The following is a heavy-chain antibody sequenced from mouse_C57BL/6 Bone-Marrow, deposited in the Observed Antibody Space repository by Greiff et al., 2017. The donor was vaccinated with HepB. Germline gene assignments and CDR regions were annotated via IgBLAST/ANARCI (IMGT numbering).Heavy chain of an antibody. J-gene: IGHJ3*01. CDR1: GYTFTSYG. CDR3: ARGRWGLL. V-gene: IGHV1-81*01. D-gene: IGHD1-1*01. Sequence: QVQLKESGAELARPGASVKLSCKASGYTFTSYGISWVKQRTGQGLEWIGEIYPRSGNTYYNEKCKGKATLTADKSSSTAYMELRSLTSEDSAVYFCARGRWGLLWGQGTLVTVSA. CDR2: IYPRSGNT.